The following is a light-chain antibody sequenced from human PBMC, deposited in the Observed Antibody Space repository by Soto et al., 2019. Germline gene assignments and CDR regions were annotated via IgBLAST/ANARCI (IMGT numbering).Light chain of an antibody. CDR3: CSYAGSSTFVV. Sequence: QSVLTQPASVSGSPGQSLTISCTGTRSDVGSYNLVSWYQQHPGKAPKLMIYEGSKRPSGVSNRFSGSKSGNTASLTISGLQAEDEADYYCCSYAGSSTFVVFGGGTQLTVL. CDR1: RSDVGSYNL. CDR2: EGS. V-gene: IGLV2-23*03. J-gene: IGLJ2*01.